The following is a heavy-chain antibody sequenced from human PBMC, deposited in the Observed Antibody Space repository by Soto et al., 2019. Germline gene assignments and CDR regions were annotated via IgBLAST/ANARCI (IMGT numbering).Heavy chain of an antibody. D-gene: IGHD2-8*01. CDR2: IYPADSDT. CDR1: GYTFASNW. Sequence: PGESLKISCKGFGYTFASNWIAWVRQMPGKGLEWMGFIYPADSDTRYSPSFQGQVTISADKSISTAYLLWSSLKASDTAIYYCARLIDCSNGVCYRFESWGQGTLVTVSS. CDR3: ARLIDCSNGVCYRFES. V-gene: IGHV5-51*01. J-gene: IGHJ4*02.